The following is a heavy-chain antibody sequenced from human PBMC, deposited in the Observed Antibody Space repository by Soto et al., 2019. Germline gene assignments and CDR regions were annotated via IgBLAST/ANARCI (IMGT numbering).Heavy chain of an antibody. CDR3: ARGAGSEPTAFAY. CDR1: GFTFSSYS. CDR2: ISSSSSYI. D-gene: IGHD2-15*01. Sequence: EVQLVESGGGLVKPGGSLRLSCAASGFTFSSYSMNWVRQAPGKGLEWVSSISSSSSYIYYADSVKGRFTISRDNAKNSLYLKMNSLRAEDTAVYYCARGAGSEPTAFAYWGQGTLVTVSS. V-gene: IGHV3-21*01. J-gene: IGHJ4*02.